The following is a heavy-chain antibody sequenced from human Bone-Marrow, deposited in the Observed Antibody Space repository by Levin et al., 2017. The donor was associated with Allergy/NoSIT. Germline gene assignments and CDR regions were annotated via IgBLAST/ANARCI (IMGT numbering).Heavy chain of an antibody. J-gene: IGHJ3*02. CDR3: ARDQFWVAVAGRDEAFDI. CDR1: GFTFSSYW. D-gene: IGHD6-19*01. Sequence: GGSLRLSCAASGFTFSSYWMSWVRQAPGKGLEWVAKIKQDGSEKNYVDSVKGRFIISRDNAQNSLYLQMNSLRAEDTAVYYCARDQFWVAVAGRDEAFDIWGQGTMVTVSS. V-gene: IGHV3-7*01. CDR2: IKQDGSEK.